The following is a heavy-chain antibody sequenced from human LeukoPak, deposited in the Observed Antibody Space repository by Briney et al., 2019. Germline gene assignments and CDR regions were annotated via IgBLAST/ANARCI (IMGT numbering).Heavy chain of an antibody. J-gene: IGHJ4*02. CDR1: GGSISSCY. CDR2: IYYSGST. Sequence: SETLSLTCTVSGGSISSCYWSWIRQPPGKGLEWIGYIYYSGSTNYNPSLKSRVTISVDTSKNQFSLKLSSVTAADTAVYYCARDAASGFGGFDYWGQGTLVTVSS. D-gene: IGHD3-10*01. CDR3: ARDAASGFGGFDY. V-gene: IGHV4-59*01.